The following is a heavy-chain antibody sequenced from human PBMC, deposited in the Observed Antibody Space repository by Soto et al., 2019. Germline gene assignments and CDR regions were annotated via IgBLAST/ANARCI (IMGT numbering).Heavy chain of an antibody. CDR2: ISWTSGRI. D-gene: IGHD3-16*01. Sequence: EMQLVESGGGLVQPGMSLRLSCAASGFTFDDYAMYWVRQVPGKGLEWVSGISWTSGRIGYADSVKGRFTISRDNAKNSLYLQMHSLRPEDTALYYCTKARLWGGDGYNSYYYNAMDVWGQGTTVTVSS. V-gene: IGHV3-9*01. J-gene: IGHJ6*02. CDR3: TKARLWGGDGYNSYYYNAMDV. CDR1: GFTFDDYA.